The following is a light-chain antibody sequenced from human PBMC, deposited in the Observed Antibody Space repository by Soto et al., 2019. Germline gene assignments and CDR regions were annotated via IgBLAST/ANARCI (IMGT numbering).Light chain of an antibody. CDR2: ATS. CDR3: QHNT. Sequence: PGARATLSCRASQSISSDSLGWFQQKPGQPPRLLIYATSIWATGIPDRFSGSGSGTDFTLTISRLEPEDFAVYFCQHNTFGQGTKLEI. CDR1: QSISSDS. J-gene: IGKJ2*01. V-gene: IGKV3-20*01.